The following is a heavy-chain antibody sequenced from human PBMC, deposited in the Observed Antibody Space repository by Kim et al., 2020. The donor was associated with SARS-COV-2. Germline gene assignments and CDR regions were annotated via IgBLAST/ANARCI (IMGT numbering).Heavy chain of an antibody. Sequence: ASVKVSCKVSGYTLTELSMHWVRQAPGKGLEWMGGFDPEDGETIYAQKFQGRVTMTEDTSTDTAYMELSSLRSEDTAVYYCATGLAVAGRSSDYYYYYGMDVWGQGTTVTVSS. D-gene: IGHD6-19*01. CDR2: FDPEDGET. CDR1: GYTLTELS. J-gene: IGHJ6*02. CDR3: ATGLAVAGRSSDYYYYYGMDV. V-gene: IGHV1-24*01.